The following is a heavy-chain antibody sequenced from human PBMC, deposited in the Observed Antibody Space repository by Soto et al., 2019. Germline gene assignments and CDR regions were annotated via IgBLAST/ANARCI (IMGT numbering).Heavy chain of an antibody. CDR1: GFSFSSDS. D-gene: IGHD1-7*01. Sequence: PGGSLRLSCAASGFSFSSDSMVWVRQAPGKGLEWVSSISSSSSFKNYADSVKGRFTISRDNAKNSLYLLLSGLKEEDTAVYYCARDPPTGTTLEWADSWGQGTLVTVSS. V-gene: IGHV3-21*01. J-gene: IGHJ4*02. CDR3: ARDPPTGTTLEWADS. CDR2: ISSSSSFK.